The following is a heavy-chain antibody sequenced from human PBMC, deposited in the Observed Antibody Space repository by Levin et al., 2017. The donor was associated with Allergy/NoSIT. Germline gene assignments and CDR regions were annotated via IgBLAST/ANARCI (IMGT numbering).Heavy chain of an antibody. CDR3: ARDRRLLDD. D-gene: IGHD4-17*01. CDR1: GGSISSTPYY. V-gene: IGHV4-39*07. Sequence: SETLSLTCTVSGGSISSTPYYWGWIRQPPGKGLEWIGSIYYSGSTYYNPSLKSRVTISVDTSKNQFSLKLSSVTAADTAVYYCARDRRLLDDWGQGTLVTVSS. J-gene: IGHJ4*02. CDR2: IYYSGST.